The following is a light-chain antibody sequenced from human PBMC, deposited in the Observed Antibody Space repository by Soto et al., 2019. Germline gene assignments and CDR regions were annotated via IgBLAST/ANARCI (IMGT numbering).Light chain of an antibody. J-gene: IGKJ1*01. Sequence: IVLTQSTIKIPFTPGEPASIACMSSQSLLHSNGYNYLDWYLQKPGQSPQLLIYLGSNRASGVPDRFSGSGSGTDFSLKISRVEAEDVGVCYFMPRTFGHGGIVDIK. V-gene: IGKV2-28*01. CDR1: QSLLHSNGYNY. CDR2: LGS. CDR3: MPRT.